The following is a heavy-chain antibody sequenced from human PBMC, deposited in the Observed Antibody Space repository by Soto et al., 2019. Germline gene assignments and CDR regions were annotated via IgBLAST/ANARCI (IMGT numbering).Heavy chain of an antibody. J-gene: IGHJ4*02. CDR1: GFTFSSYA. V-gene: IGHV3-23*01. CDR3: ARERQGRAEY. CDR2: ITGRGDNI. Sequence: VQVLESGGGLVQPGGSLRLSCAASGFTFSSYAMSWVRQAPGKGLEWVSVITGRGDNIYYADSVKGRFAISRDNSKNTLSLQMNSLRADDTAVYYCARERQGRAEYWGQGTQVTVSS.